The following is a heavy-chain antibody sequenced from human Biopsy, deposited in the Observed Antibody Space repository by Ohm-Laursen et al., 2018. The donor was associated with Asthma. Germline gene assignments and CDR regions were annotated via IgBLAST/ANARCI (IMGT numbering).Heavy chain of an antibody. CDR2: VSSDGHNR. D-gene: IGHD3-22*01. V-gene: IGHV3-30*03. CDR1: GFTFSSFG. J-gene: IGHJ3*02. CDR3: ARQSGQEYGDSIPFDT. Sequence: SLRLSCAASGFTFSSFGMHWVRQAPGKGLEWVALVSSDGHNRYYEDSVKGRFTISRDNSRNRLYRQINSLTVEDSAVYFCARQSGQEYGDSIPFDTWGQGTKVAVSS.